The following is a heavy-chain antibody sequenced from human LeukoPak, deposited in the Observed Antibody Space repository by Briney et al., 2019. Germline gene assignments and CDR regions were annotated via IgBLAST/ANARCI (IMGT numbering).Heavy chain of an antibody. CDR2: INPDTGGS. CDR3: ARGGSSWPWGGSSGAY. CDR1: GYTFTGQY. D-gene: IGHD6-13*01. Sequence: GASVKVSCKAFGYTFTGQYIHWVRQAPGQGLEWMGWINPDTGGSKCVEKFQDWVTMTSDTSISTAYLELTRLKYDDTAVYYCARGGSSWPWGGSSGAYWGQGTLLTVSS. J-gene: IGHJ4*02. V-gene: IGHV1-2*04.